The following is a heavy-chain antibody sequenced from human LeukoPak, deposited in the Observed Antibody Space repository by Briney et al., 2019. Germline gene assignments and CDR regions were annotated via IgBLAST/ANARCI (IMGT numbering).Heavy chain of an antibody. J-gene: IGHJ5*02. CDR1: GFTFSSYG. CDR2: IWYDGSNK. Sequence: PGGSLRLSCAASGFTFSSYGMHWVRQAPGKGLEWVAVIWYDGSNKYYAGSVKGRFTISRDNSKNTLYLQMNSLRAEDTAVYYCARECGRILGQRWLDPWGQGTLVTVSS. D-gene: IGHD2-15*01. V-gene: IGHV3-33*01. CDR3: ARECGRILGQRWLDP.